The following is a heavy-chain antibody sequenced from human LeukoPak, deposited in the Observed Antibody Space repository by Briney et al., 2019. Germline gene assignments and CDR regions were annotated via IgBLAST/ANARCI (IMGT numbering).Heavy chain of an antibody. CDR2: ISAYNGNT. CDR1: GYTFTSYG. CDR3: AREGTSRYYYDGGRSSWFDP. Sequence: ASVKVSCKASGYTFTSYGISWVRQAPGQGLEWMGWISAYNGNTNYAQKLQGRVTMTTDTSTSTAYMELRSLRSDDTAVYYCAREGTSRYYYDGGRSSWFDPWGQGTLVTVSS. D-gene: IGHD3-22*01. V-gene: IGHV1-18*01. J-gene: IGHJ5*02.